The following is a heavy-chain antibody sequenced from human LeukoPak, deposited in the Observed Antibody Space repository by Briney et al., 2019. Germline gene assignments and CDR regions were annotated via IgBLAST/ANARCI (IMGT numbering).Heavy chain of an antibody. CDR1: GYTFTSYD. CDR2: MNPNSGNT. CDR3: ARGKPLSRYDSSGYSPSDY. D-gene: IGHD3-22*01. Sequence: ASVKVSCKASGYTFTSYDINWVRQVTGQGLEWMGWMNPNSGNTGYAQKFQGRVTITRNTSISTAYMELSSLRSEDAAVYYCARGKPLSRYDSSGYSPSDYWGQGTLVTVSS. J-gene: IGHJ4*02. V-gene: IGHV1-8*03.